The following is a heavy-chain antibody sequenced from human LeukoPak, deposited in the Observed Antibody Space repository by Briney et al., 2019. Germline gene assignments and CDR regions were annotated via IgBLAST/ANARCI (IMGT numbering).Heavy chain of an antibody. CDR3: ASSIAVAGTLSGILDY. D-gene: IGHD6-19*01. CDR2: ISYDGSNK. CDR1: GFTLSSYD. V-gene: IGHV3-30*03. J-gene: IGHJ4*02. Sequence: GGSLRLSFAASGFTLSSYDMHWVRQAPGKGLEWEAVISYDGSNKYYAESVKGRFTITTNNSKNTLFLQMNSQRAEDTAVYYCASSIAVAGTLSGILDYWGQGTLVTVSS.